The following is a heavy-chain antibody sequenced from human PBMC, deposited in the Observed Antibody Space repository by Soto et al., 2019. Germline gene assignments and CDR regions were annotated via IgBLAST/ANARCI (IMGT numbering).Heavy chain of an antibody. CDR1: GFTFSNYW. CDR2: IKQDGTEK. J-gene: IGHJ4*02. CDR3: ATDVAYDDFEGRMEN. Sequence: EVQLVESGGGLVQPGGSLRLSCAVSGFTFSNYWLTWVRQAPGKGLEWVANIKQDGTEKDYVDSVRGRFTNSRDKAKNSLYLHMNSLRVEDTAVYYCATDVAYDDFEGRMENWGQGTLVTVSS. V-gene: IGHV3-7*01. D-gene: IGHD3-3*01.